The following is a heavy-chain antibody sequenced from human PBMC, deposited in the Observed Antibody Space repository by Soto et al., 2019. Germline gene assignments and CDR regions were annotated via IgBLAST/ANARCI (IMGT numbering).Heavy chain of an antibody. Sequence: QVQLQESGPGLVKPSETLSLTCTVPGGSISTYYWSWIRQPPGKGLEWIGYIYYSESTNYNPSLKSRVTILLCTSKPQFSLKLSSVTAADTAVYYCARDRLANWCAPWGQGTLVTVSS. CDR1: GGSISTYY. CDR2: IYYSEST. J-gene: IGHJ5*02. CDR3: ARDRLANWCAP. V-gene: IGHV4-59*01. D-gene: IGHD3-9*01.